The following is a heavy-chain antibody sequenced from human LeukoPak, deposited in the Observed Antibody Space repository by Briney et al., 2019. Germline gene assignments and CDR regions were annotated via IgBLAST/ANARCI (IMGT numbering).Heavy chain of an antibody. CDR2: ISWNGGSI. V-gene: IGHV3-9*01. J-gene: IGHJ4*02. D-gene: IGHD1-26*01. CDR3: AKGTGRYWTFFDS. Sequence: GGSLRLSCAASGFSFDEYSMHWVRQAPGKGLEWVSGISWNGGSIDYVDSVKGRLTISRDNAKNSLYLQMNSLRPEDTALYCCAKGTGRYWTFFDSWGQGTHVIVSS. CDR1: GFSFDEYS.